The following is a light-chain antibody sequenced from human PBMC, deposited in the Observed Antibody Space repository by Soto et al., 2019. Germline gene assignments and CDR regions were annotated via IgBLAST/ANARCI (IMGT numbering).Light chain of an antibody. CDR3: SSYTTSSTLV. CDR1: SSDLAIYNY. V-gene: IGLV2-14*01. J-gene: IGLJ1*01. CDR2: QVT. Sequence: QSVLTQPASVSGSPGQSITISCAGTSSDLAIYNYVSWYQQQPGKAPKLMIYQVTNRPSGVSNRFSGSRSGNTASLTISGLQPEDEADYYCSSYTTSSTLVFGTGTKVTVL.